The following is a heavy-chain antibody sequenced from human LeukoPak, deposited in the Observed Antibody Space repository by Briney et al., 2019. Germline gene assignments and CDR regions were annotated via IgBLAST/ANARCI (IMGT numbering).Heavy chain of an antibody. Sequence: SVKVSCKASGFTFTSRSAVQWVRQARGQRLGWIGWIVVGSDNTNYAQKFQERVTITRDMSTSTAYMELSSLTSEDTAVYYCAAPYSSTWFDYWGQGTLVTVSS. D-gene: IGHD6-13*01. V-gene: IGHV1-58*01. CDR2: IVVGSDNT. CDR3: AAPYSSTWFDY. J-gene: IGHJ4*02. CDR1: GFTFTSRSA.